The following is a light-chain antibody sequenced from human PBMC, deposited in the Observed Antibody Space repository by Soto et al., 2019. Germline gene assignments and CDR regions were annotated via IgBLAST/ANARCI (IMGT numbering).Light chain of an antibody. CDR1: QGIGNY. CDR3: QKYDSAPWT. Sequence: IQMTQSPSSLSASVEDRVTITCRASQGIGNYLAWYQQKPGKAPTLLIYAASTLQSGVPSRFSGSGSGTDFTLTINSLQPEDVATYYCQKYDSAPWTFGQGTKVEIK. CDR2: AAS. J-gene: IGKJ1*01. V-gene: IGKV1-27*01.